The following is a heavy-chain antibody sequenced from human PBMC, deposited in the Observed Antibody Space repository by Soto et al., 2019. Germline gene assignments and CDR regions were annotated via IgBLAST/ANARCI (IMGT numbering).Heavy chain of an antibody. V-gene: IGHV1-46*01. J-gene: IGHJ4*02. CDR3: ARSAPYDY. CDR2: INPNGGST. Sequence: QVQLMQSGAEVKKPGASVRVSCKASGYTFTNYYVHWVRQAPGQGLECMGFINPNGGSTTYAQKFRGRFTVTTDTSTRTVYMQLRSLRSEDTAVFYCARSAPYDYWGKGTLVTVSS. CDR1: GYTFTNYY.